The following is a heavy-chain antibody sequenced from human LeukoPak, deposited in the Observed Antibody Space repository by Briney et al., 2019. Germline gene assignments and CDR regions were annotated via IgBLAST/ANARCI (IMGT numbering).Heavy chain of an antibody. Sequence: SGGSLRLSCAASGFTFSTYWMHWVRQAPGKGLVWVSRINGDGSSTSYADSVKGRFTISRDNAKNTLYLQMNSLRAEDTAVYYCARVTTGIPFDFWGQGTMVTVSS. D-gene: IGHD4-17*01. CDR2: INGDGSST. V-gene: IGHV3-74*01. J-gene: IGHJ3*01. CDR3: ARVTTGIPFDF. CDR1: GFTFSTYW.